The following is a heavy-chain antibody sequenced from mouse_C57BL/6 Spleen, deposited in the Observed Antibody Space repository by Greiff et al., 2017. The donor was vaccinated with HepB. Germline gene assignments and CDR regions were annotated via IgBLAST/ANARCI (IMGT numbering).Heavy chain of an antibody. Sequence: EVKLQESGPGLVKPSQSLSLTCSVTGYSITSCYYWNWIRQFPGNKLEWMGYISYDGSNNYNPSLKNRISITRDTSKNQFFLKLNSVTTEDTATYYCARDRGAYYGSSYWYFDVWGTGTTVTVSS. D-gene: IGHD1-1*01. CDR1: GYSITSCYY. J-gene: IGHJ1*03. CDR3: ARDRGAYYGSSYWYFDV. CDR2: ISYDGSN. V-gene: IGHV3-6*01.